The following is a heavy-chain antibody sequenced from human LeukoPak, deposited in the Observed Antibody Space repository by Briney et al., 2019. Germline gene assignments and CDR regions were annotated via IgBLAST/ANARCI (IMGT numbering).Heavy chain of an antibody. CDR2: FRSLAYGGTT. Sequence: GGCPRLSCTASVFTFGDYAMSWFRQAPGKGLEWVAFFRSLAYGGTTEYAASVKGRFTISRDDSKSIAYLQMNSLKTEDTAVYYCLGGFDFWGQLTLLTVSS. CDR1: VFTFGDYA. V-gene: IGHV3-49*03. CDR3: LGGFDF. J-gene: IGHJ4*02. D-gene: IGHD3-16*01.